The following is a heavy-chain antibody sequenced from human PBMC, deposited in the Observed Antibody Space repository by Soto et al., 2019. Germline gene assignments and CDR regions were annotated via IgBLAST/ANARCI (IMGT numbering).Heavy chain of an antibody. CDR2: ISYSGST. CDR1: GGSISSGGYF. J-gene: IGHJ4*02. Sequence: QVQLQESGPGLVKPSQTLSPTCTVSGGSISSGGYFWSWIRQHPGKGLEWIGYISYSGSTYYNPSLQGRVTISLDTSKNQFALKLSSVTAADTAVYYCARGSTTDYYGSGSYYSCADYWGQGTLVTVSS. V-gene: IGHV4-31*03. CDR3: ARGSTTDYYGSGSYYSCADY. D-gene: IGHD3-10*01.